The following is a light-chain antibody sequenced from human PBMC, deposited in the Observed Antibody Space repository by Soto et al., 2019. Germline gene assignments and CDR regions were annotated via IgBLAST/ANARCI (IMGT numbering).Light chain of an antibody. V-gene: IGLV1-40*01. Sequence: QSLLTQPPSVSGAPGQRVTISCTGNMSNIGAGYDVHWYQQLPETAPRLLIYASTNRPSGVPDRFSGSKSGTSASLVITGLQAEDEADYYCTSYTSSSTLDVFGTGTKLTVL. CDR2: AST. CDR1: MSNIGAGYD. J-gene: IGLJ1*01. CDR3: TSYTSSSTLDV.